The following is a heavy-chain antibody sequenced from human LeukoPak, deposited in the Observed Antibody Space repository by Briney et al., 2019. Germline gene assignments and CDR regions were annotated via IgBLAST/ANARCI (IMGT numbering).Heavy chain of an antibody. D-gene: IGHD2-15*01. CDR3: ARTCSGGSCYSYFDY. CDR2: INPSGDTT. J-gene: IGHJ4*02. V-gene: IGHV1-46*01. CDR1: GYTFTSYY. Sequence: ASVKVSCKASGYTFTSYYMHWVRQAPGQGLEWMGIINPSGDTTSYAQKFQGRVTMTRDTSTSIVYMELSSLRSEDTAVYYCARTCSGGSCYSYFDYWGQGTLVTVSS.